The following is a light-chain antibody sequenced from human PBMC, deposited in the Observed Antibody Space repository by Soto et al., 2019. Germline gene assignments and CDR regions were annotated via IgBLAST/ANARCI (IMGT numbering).Light chain of an antibody. J-gene: IGKJ1*01. CDR1: QSVSNY. CDR2: VAS. Sequence: EIVLTQSPGTLSLSPGERATLSCRASQSVSNYLAWYQQKPGQAPRLLIYVASSRATGIPDRFSGSGSGTDFTLTISRLEPDDFAVYYCQQYGGSPQTFGQGTKVDIK. V-gene: IGKV3-20*01. CDR3: QQYGGSPQT.